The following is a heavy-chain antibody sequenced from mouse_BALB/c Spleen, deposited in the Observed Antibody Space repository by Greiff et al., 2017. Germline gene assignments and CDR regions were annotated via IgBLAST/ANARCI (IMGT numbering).Heavy chain of an antibody. CDR2: IDPANGNT. D-gene: IGHD1-1*01. V-gene: IGHV14-3*02. CDR1: GFNIKDTY. Sequence: EVQLQQSGAELVKPGASVKLSCTASGFNIKDTYMHWVKQRPEQGLEWIGRIDPANGNTKYDPKFQGKATITADTSSNTAYLQLSSLTSEDTAVYYCARLITPWYFDVWGAGTTVTVSS. CDR3: ARLITPWYFDV. J-gene: IGHJ1*01.